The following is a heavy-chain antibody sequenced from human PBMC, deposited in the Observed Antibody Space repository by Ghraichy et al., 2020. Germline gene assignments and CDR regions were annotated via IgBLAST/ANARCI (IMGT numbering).Heavy chain of an antibody. V-gene: IGHV4-39*01. D-gene: IGHD4-23*01. CDR2: IYYSGST. Sequence: SETLSLTCTVSGGSISSSSYYWGWIRQPPGKGLEWIGSIYYSGSTYYNPSLKSRVTISVDTSKNQFSLKLSSVTAADTAVYYCARHGGEWDYGGNNGWFDPWGQGTLVTVSS. CDR3: ARHGGEWDYGGNNGWFDP. J-gene: IGHJ5*02. CDR1: GGSISSSSYY.